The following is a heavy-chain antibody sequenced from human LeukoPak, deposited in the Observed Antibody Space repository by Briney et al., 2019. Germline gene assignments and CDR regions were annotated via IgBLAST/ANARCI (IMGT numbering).Heavy chain of an antibody. CDR1: GGTFSSYA. CDR3: ARDSGENNYYDSSGYDAFDI. D-gene: IGHD3-22*01. CDR2: IIPISGTA. V-gene: IGHV1-69*05. Sequence: SVKVSCKASGGTFSSYAISWVRQAPGQGLEWMGGIIPISGTANYAQKFQGRVTITTDESTSTAYMELSSLRSEDTAVYYCARDSGENNYYDSSGYDAFDIWGQGTMVTVSS. J-gene: IGHJ3*02.